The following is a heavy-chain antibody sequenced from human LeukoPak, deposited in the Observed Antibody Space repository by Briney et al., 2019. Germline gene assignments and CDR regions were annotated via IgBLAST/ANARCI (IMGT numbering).Heavy chain of an antibody. D-gene: IGHD4-23*01. Sequence: SVKVSCKASGGTFSSYAISWVRQAPGQGLEWMGRIIPILGIANYAQEFQGRVTITADKSTSTAYMELSSLRSEDTAVYYCARANYGGFHYYYYGMDVWGQGTTVTVSS. CDR2: IIPILGIA. V-gene: IGHV1-69*04. CDR1: GGTFSSYA. J-gene: IGHJ6*02. CDR3: ARANYGGFHYYYYGMDV.